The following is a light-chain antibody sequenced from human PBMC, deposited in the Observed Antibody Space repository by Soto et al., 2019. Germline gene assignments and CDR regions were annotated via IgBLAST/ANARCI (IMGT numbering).Light chain of an antibody. CDR2: KAS. CDR1: QSITDW. CDR3: QHYITYPYT. J-gene: IGKJ2*01. V-gene: IGKV1-5*03. Sequence: DIQMTQSPSTLSASVGDRVTITCRASQSITDWLAWYQQKPGKAPKLLIYKASSLESGVPSRFSGGISGTEFTLTISSLQPDDFASYYCQHYITYPYTFGQGTKLEIK.